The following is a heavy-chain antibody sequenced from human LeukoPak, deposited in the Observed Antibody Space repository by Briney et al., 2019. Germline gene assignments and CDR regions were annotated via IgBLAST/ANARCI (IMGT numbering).Heavy chain of an antibody. D-gene: IGHD3-10*01. V-gene: IGHV3-30*03. CDR3: ARDLSPVVRASPMGH. CDR2: ITYDGYYK. CDR1: GFTFTSYG. Sequence: GGSLRLSCAASGFTFTSYGMHWVRQSPGKGLEWVALITYDGYYKYYSDSVKGRFTISSDTSKNTLYLQMNSLRAEDTAVYYCARDLSPVVRASPMGHWGQETLVTVSS. J-gene: IGHJ4*02.